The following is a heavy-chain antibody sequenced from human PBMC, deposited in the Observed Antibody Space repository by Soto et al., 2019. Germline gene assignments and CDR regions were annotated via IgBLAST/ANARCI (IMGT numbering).Heavy chain of an antibody. CDR2: TDYSGNS. CDR3: ARQSSYDSEHYHYWFDP. D-gene: IGHD3-22*01. Sequence: QVQLQESGPGLVKPSETLSLTCTVSGGSVSSATDYWTWIRQPPGKGLEWIGYTDYSGNSDRNPSPISRVTISIDRSKHQFSLTLRSVTAADTAVYSCARQSSYDSEHYHYWFDPWGRGILVTVSS. J-gene: IGHJ5*02. V-gene: IGHV4-61*01. CDR1: GGSVSSATDY.